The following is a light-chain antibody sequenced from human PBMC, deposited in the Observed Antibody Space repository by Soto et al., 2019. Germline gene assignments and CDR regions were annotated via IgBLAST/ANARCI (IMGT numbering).Light chain of an antibody. CDR3: CSYGGYSTVVI. J-gene: IGLJ2*01. CDR2: EGN. V-gene: IGLV2-23*03. Sequence: QSSLTQPASVSASPGQSITISCTGTSSDVGSYNLVSWYQHHPGKAPKVIIYEGNKRPSGISNRFSGSKSGNTASLTISGLQADDEADYYCCSYGGYSTVVIFGGGTKVTVL. CDR1: SSDVGSYNL.